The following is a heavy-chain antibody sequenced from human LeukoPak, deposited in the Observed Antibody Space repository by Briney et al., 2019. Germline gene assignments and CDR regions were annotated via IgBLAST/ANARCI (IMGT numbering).Heavy chain of an antibody. CDR1: GFAFSKYG. CDR3: AREWGLIAVAGGPGY. Sequence: GGSLRLSCAASGFAFSKYGMHWVRQAPGKGLEWLAIIWYDGHNKYYADSAKGRFTISRDNSENALFLEMNELRVEDTAMYYCAREWGLIAVAGGPGYWGQGTLVTVSS. V-gene: IGHV3-33*02. D-gene: IGHD6-19*01. J-gene: IGHJ4*02. CDR2: IWYDGHNK.